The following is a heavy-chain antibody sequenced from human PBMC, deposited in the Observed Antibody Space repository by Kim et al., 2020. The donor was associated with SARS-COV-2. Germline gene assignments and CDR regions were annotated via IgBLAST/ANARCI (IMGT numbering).Heavy chain of an antibody. J-gene: IGHJ6*02. V-gene: IGHV4-4*07. Sequence: SETLSLTCSVSGGSISNFYWSWIRQPAGKGLEWLGRIYSSGFTTYNPSLKSRVTLSVDTSNNQFSLKLNSVTAADTAVYYCTREILPIEGAVSDVWGQGT. CDR1: GGSISNFY. CDR3: TREILPIEGAVSDV. CDR2: IYSSGFT. D-gene: IGHD2-15*01.